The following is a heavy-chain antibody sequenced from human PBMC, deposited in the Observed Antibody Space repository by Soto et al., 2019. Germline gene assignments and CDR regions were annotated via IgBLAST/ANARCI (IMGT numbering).Heavy chain of an antibody. CDR1: GYTFTVYY. J-gene: IGHJ4*02. D-gene: IGHD1-26*01. V-gene: IGHV1-2*02. CDR3: ARDLAKGGGSAGFDY. CDR2: INPKSGGT. Sequence: ASVKVSFKASGYTFTVYYMHWLRQAPGQGLGWMGWINPKSGGTMYPQKFQGRVTMTWDTSISTAYMALTRLGSDDTAVYYCARDLAKGGGSAGFDYWGQGTLVTVSS.